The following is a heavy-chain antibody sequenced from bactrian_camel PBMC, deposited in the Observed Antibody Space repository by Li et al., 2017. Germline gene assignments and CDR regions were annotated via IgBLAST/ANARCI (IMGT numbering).Heavy chain of an antibody. CDR1: GFTFDDSD. Sequence: VQLVESGGGSVLAGETLRLSCTASGFTFDDSDMGASTYYADSVKGRFTISRDNAENTVYLQLDSLKTEDMAMYYCAKDRAAGYGSDYGPKPFEYNYWGQGTQVTVS. CDR3: AKDRAAGYGSDYGPKPFEYNY. V-gene: IGHV3-1*01. J-gene: IGHJ4*01. CDR2: GAST. D-gene: IGHD4*01.